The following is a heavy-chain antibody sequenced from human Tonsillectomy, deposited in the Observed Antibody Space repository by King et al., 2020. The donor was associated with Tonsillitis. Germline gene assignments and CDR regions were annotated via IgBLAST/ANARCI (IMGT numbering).Heavy chain of an antibody. CDR1: GFTFSTYA. J-gene: IGHJ5*02. D-gene: IGHD3-3*01. CDR2: IWYDGSNE. V-gene: IGHV3-33*01. Sequence: VQLVESGGGVVQPGRSLRLSCSASGFTFSTYAMHWVRQAPGKGLEWVALIWYDGSNEHYADSVKGRFTISRDNFKNTLDLQMNSLRAEDTAVYYCARGGHFGVVKRWLDPWGQGTLVTVSS. CDR3: ARGGHFGVVKRWLDP.